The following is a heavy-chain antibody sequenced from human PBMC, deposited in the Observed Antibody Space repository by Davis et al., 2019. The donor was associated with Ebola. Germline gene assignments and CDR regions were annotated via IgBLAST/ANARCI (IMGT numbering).Heavy chain of an antibody. V-gene: IGHV3-15*01. Sequence: PGGSLRLSCAASGFTFSSSAMSWVRQAPGKGLEWVGRINSKTDGGTTDYAAPVKGRFTISRDDSKNTLYLQMNSLKTEDTAVDYCTTSTYYYDSSGYYSLFGYWGQGTLVTVSS. CDR1: GFTFSSSA. D-gene: IGHD3-22*01. CDR3: TTSTYYYDSSGYYSLFGY. J-gene: IGHJ4*02. CDR2: INSKTDGGTT.